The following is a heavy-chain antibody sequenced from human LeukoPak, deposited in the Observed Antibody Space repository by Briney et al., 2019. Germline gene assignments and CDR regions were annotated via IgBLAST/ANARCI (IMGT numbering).Heavy chain of an antibody. CDR2: INHSGST. V-gene: IGHV4-34*01. CDR3: ARKTSAWVIYPFDY. D-gene: IGHD3-16*02. CDR1: GGSFSGYY. J-gene: IGHJ4*02. Sequence: SETLSLTCAVYGGSFSGYYRSWIRQPPGKGLEWIGEINHSGSTNYNPSLKSRVTISVDTSKNQFSLKLSSVTAADTAVYYCARKTSAWVIYPFDYWGQGTLVTVSS.